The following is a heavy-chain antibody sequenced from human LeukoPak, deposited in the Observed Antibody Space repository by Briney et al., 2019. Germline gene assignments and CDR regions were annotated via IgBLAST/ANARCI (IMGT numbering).Heavy chain of an antibody. J-gene: IGHJ4*02. D-gene: IGHD2-2*02. CDR2: IYYNGRT. V-gene: IGHV4-39*07. Sequence: SETLSLTCTVSGDSINNNNYYWGWIRQPPGKGLEWIGNIYYNGRTYYSPSLKSRVTISVDTSKNQFSLKLSSVTAADTAVYYCARGGDQYCSSTSCFTLDYWGQGTLVTVSS. CDR3: ARGGDQYCSSTSCFTLDY. CDR1: GDSINNNNYY.